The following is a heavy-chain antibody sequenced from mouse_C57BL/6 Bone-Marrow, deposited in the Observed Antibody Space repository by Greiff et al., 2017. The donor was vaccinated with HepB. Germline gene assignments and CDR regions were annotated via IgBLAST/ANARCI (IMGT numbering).Heavy chain of an antibody. J-gene: IGHJ2*01. CDR3: ARGVYDGYYRYYFDY. Sequence: DVMLVESGGGLVKPGGSLKLSCAASGFTFSSYAMSWVRQTPEKRLEWVATISDGGSYTYYPDNVKGRFTISRANAKNNLYLQMSHLKSEDTAMYYCARGVYDGYYRYYFDYWGQGTTLTVSS. D-gene: IGHD2-3*01. V-gene: IGHV5-4*03. CDR1: GFTFSSYA. CDR2: ISDGGSYT.